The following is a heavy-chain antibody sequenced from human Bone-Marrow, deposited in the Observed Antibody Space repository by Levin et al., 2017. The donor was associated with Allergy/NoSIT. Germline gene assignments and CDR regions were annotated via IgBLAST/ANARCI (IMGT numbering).Heavy chain of an antibody. J-gene: IGHJ4*02. V-gene: IGHV3-48*02. CDR2: ISRSSSTI. Sequence: SCAASGFTFSRYSMNWVRQAPGRGLEWVSSISRSSSTISYADSVKGRFTISRDNAKNSLYLQMNSLRDEDTAVYYCARPDCSGTSCCYCFDSWGQGTLVTVSS. CDR3: ARPDCSGTSCCYCFDS. D-gene: IGHD2-2*01. CDR1: GFTFSRYS.